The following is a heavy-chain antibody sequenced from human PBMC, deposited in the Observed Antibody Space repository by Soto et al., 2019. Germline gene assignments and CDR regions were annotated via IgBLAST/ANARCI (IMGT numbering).Heavy chain of an antibody. V-gene: IGHV1-8*01. D-gene: IGHD2-2*01. CDR2: MNPNSGNT. J-gene: IGHJ6*02. CDR1: GYTFTSYD. CDR3: ARGKSWDALVPAAYNYYYYYGMDV. Sequence: QVQLVQSGAEVKKPGASVKVSCKASGYTFTSYDINWVRQATGQGLEWMGWMNPNSGNTGYAQKFQGRVTMTRNTSISTAYRELSSLRSEDTAVYYCARGKSWDALVPAAYNYYYYYGMDVWGQGTTVTVSS.